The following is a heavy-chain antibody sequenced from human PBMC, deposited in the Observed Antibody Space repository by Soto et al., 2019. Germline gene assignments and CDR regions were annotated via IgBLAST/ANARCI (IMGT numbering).Heavy chain of an antibody. CDR3: TRQEGDFWSGYYSGRAFDI. Sequence: GALRLSCAASGFTFSGSAMHWVRQASGKGLEWVGRIRSKANSYATAYAASVKGRFTISRDDSKNTAYLQMNSLKTEDTAVYYCTRQEGDFWSGYYSGRAFDIWGQGTMVTVSS. V-gene: IGHV3-73*01. CDR2: IRSKANSYAT. CDR1: GFTFSGSA. D-gene: IGHD3-3*01. J-gene: IGHJ3*02.